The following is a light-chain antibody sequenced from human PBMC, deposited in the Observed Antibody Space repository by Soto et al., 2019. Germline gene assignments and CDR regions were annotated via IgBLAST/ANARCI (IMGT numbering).Light chain of an antibody. CDR1: QSVSNNY. V-gene: IGKV3-20*01. J-gene: IGKJ1*01. CDR3: QQYGSSPKT. Sequence: EIVLTQSPGTLSLSPGERATLSCRSSQSVSNNYLAWYQQKPGQAPRLLIYGASNRATGIPDRFSGSGSGTDCTLTISRLEPEDVAVYYCQQYGSSPKTFGQGTKVDIK. CDR2: GAS.